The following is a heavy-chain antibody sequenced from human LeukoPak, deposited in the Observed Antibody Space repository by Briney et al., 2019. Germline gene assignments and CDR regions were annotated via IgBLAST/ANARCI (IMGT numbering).Heavy chain of an antibody. CDR1: GFTFSSYS. Sequence: NPGGSLRLSCAASGFTFSSYSMNWVRQAPGKGLEWVSSISSSSSYIYYADSVKGRFTISRDNAKNSLYLQMNSLRAEDTAVYYCARGVGAAAGPPPYYYYMDVWGKGTTVTISS. V-gene: IGHV3-21*01. CDR2: ISSSSSYI. J-gene: IGHJ6*03. CDR3: ARGVGAAAGPPPYYYYMDV. D-gene: IGHD6-13*01.